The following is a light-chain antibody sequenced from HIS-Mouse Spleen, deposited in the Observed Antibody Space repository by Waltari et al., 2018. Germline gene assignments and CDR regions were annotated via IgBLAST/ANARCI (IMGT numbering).Light chain of an antibody. J-gene: IGLJ2*01. CDR3: NSRDSSGNHEV. CDR1: SLRSYY. Sequence: SSELTQDPAVSVALGQTVRITCQGDSLRSYYASWYQQKPGQAPVLVIYGKDNRPSENPDRFSGSSSGNTASWTITGAQAEDEADYYCNSRDSSGNHEVFGGGTKLTVL. CDR2: GKD. V-gene: IGLV3-19*01.